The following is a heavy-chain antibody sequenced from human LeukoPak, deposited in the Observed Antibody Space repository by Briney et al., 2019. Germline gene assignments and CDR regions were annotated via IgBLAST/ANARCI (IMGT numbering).Heavy chain of an antibody. D-gene: IGHD3-10*01. Sequence: PGGSLRLSCAASGFSFSSYEMNWVRQAPGKGLKGVSPIRSSRSYIYYGDSVKGRFTISRDNSKNTLYLQMNSLRAEDTAVYNCAKGDFYGSGRDYYYYMDVWGKGTTVTISS. V-gene: IGHV3-21*04. CDR1: GFSFSSYE. CDR2: IRSSRSYI. CDR3: AKGDFYGSGRDYYYYMDV. J-gene: IGHJ6*03.